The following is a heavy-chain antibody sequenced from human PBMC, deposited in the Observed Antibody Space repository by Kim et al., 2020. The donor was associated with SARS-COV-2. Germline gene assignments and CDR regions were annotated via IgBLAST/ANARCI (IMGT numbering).Heavy chain of an antibody. Sequence: GGSLTLSCAASGFTFSSYAMHWVRQAPGKGLEWVAVISYDGSNKYYADSVKGRFTISRDNSKNTLYLQMNSLRAEDTAVYYCARDISGSYRYFQHWGQGTLVTVSS. CDR3: ARDISGSYRYFQH. V-gene: IGHV3-30*04. CDR1: GFTFSSYA. D-gene: IGHD1-26*01. CDR2: ISYDGSNK. J-gene: IGHJ1*01.